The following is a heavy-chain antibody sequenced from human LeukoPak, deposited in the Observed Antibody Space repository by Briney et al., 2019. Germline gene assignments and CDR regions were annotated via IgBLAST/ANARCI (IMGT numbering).Heavy chain of an antibody. D-gene: IGHD4-17*01. CDR1: GGSISSSNW. CDR3: ARLPYYGDYLRANYYFDY. CDR2: IYHSGST. Sequence: PSETLSLTCAVSGGSISSSNWWSWVRQPPGKGLEWIGEIYHSGSTNYNPSLKSRVTISVDTSKNQFSLKLSSVTAADTAVYYCARLPYYGDYLRANYYFDYWGQGTLVTVSS. J-gene: IGHJ4*02. V-gene: IGHV4-4*02.